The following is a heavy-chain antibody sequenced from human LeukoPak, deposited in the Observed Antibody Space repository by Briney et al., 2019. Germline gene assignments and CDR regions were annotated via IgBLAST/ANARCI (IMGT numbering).Heavy chain of an antibody. Sequence: GGSLRLSCAASGFTFSSYAMSWVRQAPGKGLEWVSAISGSGGSTNYADSVKGRFTIYRDNSKNTLYLQMNNLRAEDTAVYYCAKDGYCSGGSCYPWRHNWLDPWGQGTLVTVSS. D-gene: IGHD2-15*01. CDR1: GFTFSSYA. V-gene: IGHV3-23*01. J-gene: IGHJ5*02. CDR3: AKDGYCSGGSCYPWRHNWLDP. CDR2: ISGSGGST.